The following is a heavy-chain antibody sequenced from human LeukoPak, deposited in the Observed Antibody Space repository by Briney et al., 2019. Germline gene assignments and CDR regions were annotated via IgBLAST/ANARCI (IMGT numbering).Heavy chain of an antibody. J-gene: IGHJ3*01. V-gene: IGHV3-23*01. D-gene: IGHD6-13*01. CDR3: ARCQIAAAGTGAFDV. Sequence: GGSLRLSCAASGFSFSTYAMTWVRQAPGKGLEWVSAFSATDGSTQYAESVKGRFTISKDSTTNTLFLQINSLRAEDTAVYYCARCQIAAAGTGAFDVWGQGTMVAVSS. CDR2: FSATDGST. CDR1: GFSFSTYA.